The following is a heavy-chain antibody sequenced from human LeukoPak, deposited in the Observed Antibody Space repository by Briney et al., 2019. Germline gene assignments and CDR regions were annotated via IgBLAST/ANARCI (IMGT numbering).Heavy chain of an antibody. J-gene: IGHJ4*02. Sequence: GGSLRLSCAASGFTFSSYAMSWARQAPGKGLEWVSVIYSGGSTYYADSVKGRFTISRDNSKNTLYLQMNSLRAEDTAVYYCARDDYGSNYWGQGTLVTVSS. CDR1: GFTFSSYA. CDR3: ARDDYGSNY. V-gene: IGHV3-66*01. D-gene: IGHD3-10*01. CDR2: IYSGGST.